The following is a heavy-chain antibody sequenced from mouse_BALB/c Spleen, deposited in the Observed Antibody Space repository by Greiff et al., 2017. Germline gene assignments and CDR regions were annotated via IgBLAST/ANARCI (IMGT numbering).Heavy chain of an antibody. J-gene: IGHJ2*01. CDR1: GFTFSSFG. Sequence: EVQLVESGGGLVQPGGSRKLSCAASGFTFSSFGMHWVRQAPEKGLEWVAYISSGSSTIYYADTVKGRFTISRDNARNILYLQMSSLRSEDTAMYYCARGRFYYGVDYWGQGTTLTVSS. CDR2: ISSGSSTI. CDR3: ARGRFYYGVDY. D-gene: IGHD1-2*01. V-gene: IGHV5-17*02.